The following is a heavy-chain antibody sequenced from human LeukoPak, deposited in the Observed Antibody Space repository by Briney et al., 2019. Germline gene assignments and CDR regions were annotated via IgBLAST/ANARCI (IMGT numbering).Heavy chain of an antibody. V-gene: IGHV4-59*01. Sequence: GSLRLSCAASGFTFSSYSMNWVRQAPGKGLEWIGYISYIGSTNYNPSLKSRVTISIDTSKNQFSLKLRSVTAADTAVYYCARDLITVTKGFDIWGQGTMVSVSS. J-gene: IGHJ3*02. CDR2: ISYIGST. D-gene: IGHD4-17*01. CDR3: ARDLITVTKGFDI. CDR1: GFTFSSYS.